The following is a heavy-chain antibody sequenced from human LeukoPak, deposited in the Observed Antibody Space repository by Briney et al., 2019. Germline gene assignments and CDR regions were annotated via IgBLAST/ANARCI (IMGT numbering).Heavy chain of an antibody. V-gene: IGHV4-39*07. J-gene: IGHJ4*02. Sequence: SGTLSLTCTVSGGSISTSNYYWGWIRQPPGKGLEWIGEINHSGSTNYNPSLKSRVTISVDTSKNQFSLKLSSVTAADTAVYYCARGLRELLERGCYFDYWGQGTLVTVSS. CDR1: GGSISTSNYY. CDR3: ARGLRELLERGCYFDY. D-gene: IGHD1-26*01. CDR2: INHSGST.